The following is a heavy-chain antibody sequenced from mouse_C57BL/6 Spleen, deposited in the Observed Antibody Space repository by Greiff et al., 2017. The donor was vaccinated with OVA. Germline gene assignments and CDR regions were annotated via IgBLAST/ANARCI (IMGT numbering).Heavy chain of an antibody. D-gene: IGHD1-1*01. Sequence: VQLQQSGPELVKPGASVKISCKASGYSFTDYNMNWVKQSNGQSLEWIGVINPNYGTTSYNQKFKGKATLTVDQSSSTAYMQLNSLTSEDSAVNYCARAYYYGSSYVWYFDVWGTGTTVTVSS. J-gene: IGHJ1*03. CDR3: ARAYYYGSSYVWYFDV. V-gene: IGHV1-39*01. CDR1: GYSFTDYN. CDR2: INPNYGTT.